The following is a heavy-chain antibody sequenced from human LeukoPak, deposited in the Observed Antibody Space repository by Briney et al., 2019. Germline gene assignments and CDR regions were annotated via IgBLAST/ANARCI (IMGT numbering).Heavy chain of an antibody. D-gene: IGHD3-22*01. Sequence: GRSLRLSCAASGFTFDDYAMHWVRQAPGKGLEWVSGISWNSGSIGYADSVKGRFTISRDNAKNSLYLQMNSLRAEDTALYYYAKVGGVAYYDSSGYLDYWGQGTLVTVSS. V-gene: IGHV3-9*01. CDR1: GFTFDDYA. J-gene: IGHJ4*02. CDR2: ISWNSGSI. CDR3: AKVGGVAYYDSSGYLDY.